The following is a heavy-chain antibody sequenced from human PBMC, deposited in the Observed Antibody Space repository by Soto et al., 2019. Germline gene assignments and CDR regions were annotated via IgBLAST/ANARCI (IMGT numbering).Heavy chain of an antibody. CDR2: IDWDDDK. J-gene: IGHJ4*02. Sequence: ESGPTLVNPTQTLTLTCAFSGFSLSTSGMRVSWVRQPPGKALEWLARIDWDDDKFYNTSLKTRLTISKDSSKNQVVLTMTNMDPVDTATYYCARMFHCSGGTCPFDYWGQGALVTVSS. V-gene: IGHV2-70*04. D-gene: IGHD2-15*01. CDR3: ARMFHCSGGTCPFDY. CDR1: GFSLSTSGMR.